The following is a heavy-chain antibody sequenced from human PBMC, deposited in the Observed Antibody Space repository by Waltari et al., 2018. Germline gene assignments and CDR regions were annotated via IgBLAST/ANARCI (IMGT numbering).Heavy chain of an antibody. V-gene: IGHV4-61*02. J-gene: IGHJ4*02. CDR1: GGSISSGSYY. CDR3: ARAQGWLAHYFDY. Sequence: VQLQESGPGLVKPSQTLSLTCTVSGGSISSGSYYWSWIRQPAGKGLEWIGRIYTRGSTNYNPSLKSRVTISVDTSKNQFSLKLSSVTAADTAVYYCARAQGWLAHYFDYWGQGTLVTVSS. D-gene: IGHD6-19*01. CDR2: IYTRGST.